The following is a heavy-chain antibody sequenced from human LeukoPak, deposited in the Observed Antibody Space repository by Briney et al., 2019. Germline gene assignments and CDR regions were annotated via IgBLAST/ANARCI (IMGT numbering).Heavy chain of an antibody. J-gene: IGHJ4*02. CDR1: GGSISSYY. V-gene: IGHV4-59*01. D-gene: IGHD3-10*01. Sequence: SETLSLTCTVSGGSISSYYWSWVRQPPGKWMEPNGYIYYSGTTNYNPSLKSRVTISLDTSKNQFSLKLSSVTAADTAVYYCARDGYYGSGLDYWGQGTLVTVSS. CDR3: ARDGYYGSGLDY. CDR2: IYYSGTT.